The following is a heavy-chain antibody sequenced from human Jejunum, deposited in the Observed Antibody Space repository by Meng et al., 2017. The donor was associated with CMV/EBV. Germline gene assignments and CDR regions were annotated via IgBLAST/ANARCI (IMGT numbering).Heavy chain of an antibody. V-gene: IGHV3-74*01. D-gene: IGHD2-2*01. Sequence: FTFSSYLIHWVRQPSGKGLVLVSRISGDGSITNYADSVKGRFIISRDNTRNALYLQMSGLRAEDTAVYYCARTPLYCSSASCYTFDYWGQGTLVTVSS. CDR2: ISGDGSIT. CDR1: FTFSSYL. CDR3: ARTPLYCSSASCYTFDY. J-gene: IGHJ4*02.